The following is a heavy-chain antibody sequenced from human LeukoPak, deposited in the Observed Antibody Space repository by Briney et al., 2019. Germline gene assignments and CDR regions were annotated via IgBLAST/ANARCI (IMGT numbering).Heavy chain of an antibody. CDR2: IWSDASDK. CDR1: GFTFSHYG. J-gene: IGHJ4*02. Sequence: PGRSLRLSCAASGFTFSHYGMHWVRQAPGTSLEWVAVIWSDASDKYYANSVKGRFTISRDNSKNSLYLQMNSLRAEGTAVYYCVKDAQRGFDYSNSLDYWGQGTRVTVSS. CDR3: VKDAQRGFDYSNSLDY. D-gene: IGHD4-11*01. V-gene: IGHV3-33*06.